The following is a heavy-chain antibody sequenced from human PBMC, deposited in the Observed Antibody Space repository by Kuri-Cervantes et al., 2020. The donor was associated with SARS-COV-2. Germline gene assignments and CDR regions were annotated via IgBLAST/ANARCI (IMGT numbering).Heavy chain of an antibody. D-gene: IGHD3-3*01. CDR3: SGVSGGWFVDGLDV. CDR1: GFSFSGSE. J-gene: IGHJ6*01. CDR2: IRSKDYSYAT. Sequence: GGSLRLSCAAYGFSFSGSEMHWVRQASGKGLEWVGRIRSKDYSYATAYGASVTGRFTISRDDSKDMVYLQMNNLKVDDTAVYFCSGVSGGWFVDGLDVWGQGTTVTVSS. V-gene: IGHV3-73*01.